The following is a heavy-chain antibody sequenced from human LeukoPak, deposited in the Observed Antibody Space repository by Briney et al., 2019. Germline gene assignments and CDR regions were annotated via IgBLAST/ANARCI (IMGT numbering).Heavy chain of an antibody. CDR2: ISAYNGNT. D-gene: IGHD1-26*01. CDR1: GYTFNSYC. CDR3: CQSGSSDPYRY. J-gene: IGHJ4*02. Sequence: ASVKVSCKASGYTFNSYCISRVRQAPGQGLEWMGWISAYNGNTNYAQQLQGRVTMTTDTSTSTAYMELRSLRSDDTAVYYCCQSGSSDPYRYWGQGTLVTVSS. V-gene: IGHV1-18*01.